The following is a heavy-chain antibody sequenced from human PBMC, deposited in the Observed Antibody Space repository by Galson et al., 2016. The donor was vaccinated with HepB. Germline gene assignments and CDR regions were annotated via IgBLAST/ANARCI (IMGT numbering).Heavy chain of an antibody. CDR3: ARGKSLLTMPWNYGLDL. Sequence: SLRLSCAASGFTFSIHDMHWVRQAPGKGLEWVSAIGTAGDPYYADSVKGRLTISRENAKNSLYLQMNRLSAGATAVYYCARGKSLLTMPWNYGLDLWGKGTPVSVSS. CDR1: GFTFSIHD. J-gene: IGHJ6*04. D-gene: IGHD4/OR15-4a*01. V-gene: IGHV3-13*05. CDR2: IGTAGDP.